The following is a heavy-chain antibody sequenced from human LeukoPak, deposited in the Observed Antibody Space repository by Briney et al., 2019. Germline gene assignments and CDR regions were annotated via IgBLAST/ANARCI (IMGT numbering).Heavy chain of an antibody. CDR1: GGTFSSYA. CDR3: ARGRSGSYYYGSQPIDY. CDR2: IIPIFGTA. J-gene: IGHJ4*02. D-gene: IGHD1-26*01. Sequence: SVKVSCKASGGTFSSYAISWVRQAPGQGLEWMGGIIPIFGTANYAQKFQGRVTITADEPTSTAYMELSSLRSEDTAVYYCARGRSGSYYYGSQPIDYWGQGTLVTVSS. V-gene: IGHV1-69*01.